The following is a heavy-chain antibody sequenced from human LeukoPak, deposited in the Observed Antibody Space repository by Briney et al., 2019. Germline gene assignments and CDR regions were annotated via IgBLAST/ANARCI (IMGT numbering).Heavy chain of an antibody. CDR1: GFIFSSSW. CDR3: ASMFNWNYGKDY. Sequence: QPGGSLRLSCVASGFIFSSSWMSWVRQAPGKGLEWVANIKQDGSEKDYADSVKGRFTIIRDNAKNSLYLQMNSLRAEDTAVYYCASMFNWNYGKDYWGQGTLVTVSS. J-gene: IGHJ4*02. CDR2: IKQDGSEK. V-gene: IGHV3-7*01. D-gene: IGHD1-7*01.